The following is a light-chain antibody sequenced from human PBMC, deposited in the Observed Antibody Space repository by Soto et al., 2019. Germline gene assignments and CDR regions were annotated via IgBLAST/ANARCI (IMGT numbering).Light chain of an antibody. CDR2: GAS. J-gene: IGKJ4*01. Sequence: EIVMTQSPATLSVSPGEGVTLSCRASQSVSSNLGWYQQKPGQAPRLLIYGASTRATGIPARFSGSGSGTEFTLTISSLQSEDFAVYYCQQYNNWPPLTFGGGTKVDIK. CDR1: QSVSSN. V-gene: IGKV3-15*01. CDR3: QQYNNWPPLT.